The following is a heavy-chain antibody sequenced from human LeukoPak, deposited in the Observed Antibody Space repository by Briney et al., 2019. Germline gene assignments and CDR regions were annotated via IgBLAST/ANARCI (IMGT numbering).Heavy chain of an antibody. V-gene: IGHV1-69-2*01. CDR3: ATDKSGPDAFDI. Sequence: GASVKISCKASGYAFTDYYIHWVQQAPGKGLEWMGRVHPEDGETVYAKKFQGRVTITADTSTDTAYMGLSSLRSEDTALFYCATDKSGPDAFDIWGQGTMVTVSS. D-gene: IGHD3-3*01. CDR1: GYAFTDYY. J-gene: IGHJ3*02. CDR2: VHPEDGET.